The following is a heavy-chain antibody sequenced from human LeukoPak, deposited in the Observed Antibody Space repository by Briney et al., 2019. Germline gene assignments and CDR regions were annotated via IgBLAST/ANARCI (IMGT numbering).Heavy chain of an antibody. CDR3: AREGMAVAWFDP. Sequence: SETLSLTCTVSGGSISSHYWSWIRQPPGKGLEWIGYIYYSGSTNYNPSLKSRVTISVDTSKNQFSLNLSSVTAADTAVYYCAREGMAVAWFDPWGQGTLVTVSS. J-gene: IGHJ5*02. V-gene: IGHV4-59*11. D-gene: IGHD6-19*01. CDR1: GGSISSHY. CDR2: IYYSGST.